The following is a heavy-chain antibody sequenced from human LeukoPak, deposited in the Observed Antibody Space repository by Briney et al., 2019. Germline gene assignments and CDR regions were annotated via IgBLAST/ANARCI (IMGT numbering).Heavy chain of an antibody. Sequence: ASVKVSCKASGYTFTGYYMHWVRQAPGQGLEWMGWINPNSGGTNYAQKFQGWVTMTRDTSISTAYMELSRLRSDDAAVYYCARSVGGNSPDDAFDIWGQGTMVTVSS. CDR3: ARSVGGNSPDDAFDI. V-gene: IGHV1-2*04. J-gene: IGHJ3*02. CDR1: GYTFTGYY. D-gene: IGHD4-23*01. CDR2: INPNSGGT.